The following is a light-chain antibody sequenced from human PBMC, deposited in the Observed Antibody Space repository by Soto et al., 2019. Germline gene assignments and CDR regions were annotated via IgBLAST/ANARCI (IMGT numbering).Light chain of an antibody. CDR3: QQYNSYWT. V-gene: IGKV1-5*03. CDR2: KAS. J-gene: IGKJ1*01. Sequence: DTQITQSPSTLSASVGDRVTITCRASQRISSVLAWYQQKPGKAPKLLIYKASSLESGVPSRLSGSGSGTEFTLTISSLQPDDFATYCCQQYNSYWTFGQGTKVDI. CDR1: QRISSV.